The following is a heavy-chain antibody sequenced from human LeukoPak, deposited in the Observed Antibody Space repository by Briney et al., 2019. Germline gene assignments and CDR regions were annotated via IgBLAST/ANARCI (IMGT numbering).Heavy chain of an antibody. CDR2: ISAYNGNT. D-gene: IGHD2-15*01. J-gene: IGHJ6*04. CDR1: GYTFTSYG. CDR3: ASATLRCSGGSCYEMDV. V-gene: IGHV1-18*01. Sequence: ASVKVSCKASGYTFTSYGISWVRQAPGQGLEWMGWISAYNGNTNYAQKFQDRLTITADKSTSTAYMELSSLRSEDTAVYYCASATLRCSGGSCYEMDVWGKGTTVTVSS.